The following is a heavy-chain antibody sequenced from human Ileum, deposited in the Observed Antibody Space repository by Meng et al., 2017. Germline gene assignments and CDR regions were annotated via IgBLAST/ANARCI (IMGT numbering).Heavy chain of an antibody. J-gene: IGHJ4*02. Sequence: GESLKISCGASGFPFSDYAMSWVRQAPGMGLEWVSTISGNINSTNYADSVKGRFTISRDNSKNTLYLQMNTLRAEDTAVYYCAKGRAFSMAAACDYWGQGTLVTGSS. V-gene: IGHV3-23*01. CDR3: AKGRAFSMAAACDY. CDR2: ISGNINST. CDR1: GFPFSDYA. D-gene: IGHD6-13*01.